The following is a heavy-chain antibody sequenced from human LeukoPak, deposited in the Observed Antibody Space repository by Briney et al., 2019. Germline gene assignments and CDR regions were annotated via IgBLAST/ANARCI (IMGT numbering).Heavy chain of an antibody. CDR1: GYCFTSYW. D-gene: IGHD3-22*01. J-gene: IGHJ4*02. V-gene: IGHV5-51*01. CDR3: ARGPYDSSGYPIPFDY. CDR2: IYPGDSDT. Sequence: GESLKISCKGSGYCFTSYWIGWVRQMTGKGLEWMGLIYPGDSDTRYSPSFQGQVTISADKSISTAYLQWSSLKASDTAMYYCARGPYDSSGYPIPFDYWGQGTLVTVSS.